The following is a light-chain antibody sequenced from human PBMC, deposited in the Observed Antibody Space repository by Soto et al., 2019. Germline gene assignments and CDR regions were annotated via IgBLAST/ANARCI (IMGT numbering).Light chain of an antibody. CDR2: AAS. Sequence: DIQMTQSPSSLSASVGDRVTITCQSSQSISNSLNWYQQKPGMAPKLLIYAASTLGYGVPSRFSGSGSSTHFTLTISSLQPDDFATYYCQQSFNSPMFTFGQGPKVDIK. J-gene: IGKJ2*01. CDR1: QSISNS. V-gene: IGKV1-39*01. CDR3: QQSFNSPMFT.